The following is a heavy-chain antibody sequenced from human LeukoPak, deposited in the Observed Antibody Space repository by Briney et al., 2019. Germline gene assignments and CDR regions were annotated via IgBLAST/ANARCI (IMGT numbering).Heavy chain of an antibody. CDR3: AKGYYDSNGNFYYFDF. D-gene: IGHD3-22*01. Sequence: PGGSLRLSCAASGFTFSSYGMHWVRQAPGKGLEWVAVISYDGSNKYYTDSVKGRFTISRDNSKYTLYLQMNSLRAEDTAVYYCAKGYYDSNGNFYYFDFWGQGTLVTVSS. V-gene: IGHV3-30*18. CDR2: ISYDGSNK. CDR1: GFTFSSYG. J-gene: IGHJ4*02.